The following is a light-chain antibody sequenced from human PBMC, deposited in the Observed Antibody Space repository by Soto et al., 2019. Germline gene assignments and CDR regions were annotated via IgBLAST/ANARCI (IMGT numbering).Light chain of an antibody. Sequence: QSVLTQPPSVSGAPGQRVTISCTGSSSNIGAGYDVHWYQQLPGTAPKLLIYGNTNRPSGVPDRFSGSKSGTSASLAITGLQAEDEADYYCQPYDSSLSGPSFVFGTGTKLTVL. V-gene: IGLV1-40*01. J-gene: IGLJ1*01. CDR3: QPYDSSLSGPSFV. CDR1: SSNIGAGYD. CDR2: GNT.